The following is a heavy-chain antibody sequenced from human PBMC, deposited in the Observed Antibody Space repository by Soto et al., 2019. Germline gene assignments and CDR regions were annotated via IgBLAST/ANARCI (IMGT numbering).Heavy chain of an antibody. CDR2: INPNSGGT. D-gene: IGHD3-9*01. V-gene: IGHV1-2*02. CDR3: ARDGAYYDILSGYYIDAFDI. Sequence: ASVKVSCKASGYTFTGYYMHWVRQAPGQGLEWMGWINPNSGGTNYAQKFQGRVTMTRDTSISTAYMELSRLRSDDTAVYYCARDGAYYDILSGYYIDAFDILGQGTMVTVSS. CDR1: GYTFTGYY. J-gene: IGHJ3*02.